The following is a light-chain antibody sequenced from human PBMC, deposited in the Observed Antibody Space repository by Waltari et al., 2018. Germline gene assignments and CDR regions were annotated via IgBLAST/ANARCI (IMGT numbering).Light chain of an antibody. CDR1: QDISSY. CDR3: QQLNSYPLT. CDR2: TAS. Sequence: DIQLTQSPSFLSASVGDRVTITCRASQDISSYLSWYQQKPGKPPNLLIYTASTLQSGVPSRFIGSRSGTEFTLTISSLQPEDFATYYCQQLNSYPLTFGQGTRLDIK. V-gene: IGKV1-9*01. J-gene: IGKJ5*01.